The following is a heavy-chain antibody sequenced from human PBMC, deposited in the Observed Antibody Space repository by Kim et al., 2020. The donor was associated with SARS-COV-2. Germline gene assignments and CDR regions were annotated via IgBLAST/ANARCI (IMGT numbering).Heavy chain of an antibody. CDR1: GYTFTSYA. D-gene: IGHD6-13*01. CDR3: ARDLYWAPIAAAGEHDAFDI. Sequence: ASVKVSCKASGYTFTSYAMHWVRQAPGQRLEWMGWINAGNGNTKYSQKFQGRVTITRDTSASTAYMELSSLRSEDTAVYYCARDLYWAPIAAAGEHDAFDIWGQGTMVTVSS. V-gene: IGHV1-3*01. J-gene: IGHJ3*02. CDR2: INAGNGNT.